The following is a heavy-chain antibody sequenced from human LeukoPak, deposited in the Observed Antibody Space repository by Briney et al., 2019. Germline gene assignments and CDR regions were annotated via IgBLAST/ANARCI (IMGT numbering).Heavy chain of an antibody. V-gene: IGHV5-51*01. CDR1: GYRFSNYW. CDR2: TGDSDT. Sequence: GESLKISCQGSGYRFSNYWIAWVRQVPGKGLEWMGVTGDSDTRYSPSFEGQVTMSVDKSINTAYLQWSSLKASDTAMYYCARHFGTGTPFVYWSQGTLVTVSS. CDR3: ARHFGTGTPFVY. D-gene: IGHD3/OR15-3a*01. J-gene: IGHJ4*02.